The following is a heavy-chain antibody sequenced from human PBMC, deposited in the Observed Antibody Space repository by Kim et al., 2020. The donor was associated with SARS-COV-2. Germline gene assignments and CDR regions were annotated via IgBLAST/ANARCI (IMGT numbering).Heavy chain of an antibody. J-gene: IGHJ4*02. D-gene: IGHD3-3*01. CDR3: ARASTIFGVVTNSLDY. CDR2: IKQDGSEK. CDR1: GFTFSSYW. V-gene: IGHV3-7*03. Sequence: GGSLRLSCAASGFTFSSYWMSWVRQAPGKGLEWVANIKQDGSEKYYVDSVKGRFTISRDNAKNSLYLQMNSLRAEDTAVYYCARASTIFGVVTNSLDYWGQGTLVTVSS.